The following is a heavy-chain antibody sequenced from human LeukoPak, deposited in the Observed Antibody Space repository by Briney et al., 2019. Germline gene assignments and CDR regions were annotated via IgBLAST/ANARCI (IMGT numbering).Heavy chain of an antibody. CDR3: ARGVVPSYYYMDV. J-gene: IGHJ6*03. CDR2: ISYDGSNK. D-gene: IGHD2-2*01. V-gene: IGHV3-30-3*01. CDR1: GFTFSSYA. Sequence: TGRSLRLSCAASGFTFSSYAMHWVRQAPGKGLEWVAVISYDGSNKYYADSVKGRFTISRDNSKNTLYLQMNSLRAEDTAVYYCARGVVPSYYYMDVWGKGTTVTVSS.